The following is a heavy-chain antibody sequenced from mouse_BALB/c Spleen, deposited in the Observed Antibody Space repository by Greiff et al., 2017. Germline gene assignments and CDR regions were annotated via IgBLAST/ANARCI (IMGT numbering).Heavy chain of an antibody. V-gene: IGHV5-17*02. CDR2: ISSGSSTI. CDR3: ARSYYGSSYETWFAY. D-gene: IGHD1-1*01. CDR1: GFTFSSFG. J-gene: IGHJ3*01. Sequence: DVHLVESGGGLVQPGGSRKLSCAASGFTFSSFGMHWVRQAPEKGLEWVAYISSGSSTIYYADTVKGRFTISRDNPKNTLFLQMTSLRSEDTAMYYCARSYYGSSYETWFAYWGQGTLVTVSA.